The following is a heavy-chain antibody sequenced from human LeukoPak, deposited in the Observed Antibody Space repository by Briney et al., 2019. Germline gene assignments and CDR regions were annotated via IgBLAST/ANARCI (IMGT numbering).Heavy chain of an antibody. D-gene: IGHD3-3*01. J-gene: IGHJ3*01. CDR2: ISWNSGSI. CDR1: GFTFDDYA. Sequence: GGSLRLSCAAAGFTFDDYAMDWVRQAPGKGLEWVSGISWNSGSIGYADSVKGRFTISRDNAKNSLYLQMNSLRAEDTALYYCAKGINYDFWSGYSHWGQGTMVTVSS. V-gene: IGHV3-9*01. CDR3: AKGINYDFWSGYSH.